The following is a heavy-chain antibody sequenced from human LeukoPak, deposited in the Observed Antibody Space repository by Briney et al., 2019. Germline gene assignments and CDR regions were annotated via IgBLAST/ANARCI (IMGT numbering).Heavy chain of an antibody. Sequence: GGSLRLSCAASGFTFDDYAMHWVRQAPGKGLEWVSGISWNSGSIGYADSVKGRFTISRDNAKNSLYLQMNSLRAEDTALYYCAKDIDDSSGYPRYYFDYWGQGTLVTVSS. D-gene: IGHD3-22*01. CDR2: ISWNSGSI. V-gene: IGHV3-9*01. CDR1: GFTFDDYA. CDR3: AKDIDDSSGYPRYYFDY. J-gene: IGHJ4*02.